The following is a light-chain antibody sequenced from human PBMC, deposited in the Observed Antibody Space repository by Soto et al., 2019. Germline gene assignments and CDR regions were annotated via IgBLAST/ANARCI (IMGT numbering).Light chain of an antibody. J-gene: IGKJ5*01. CDR2: GAS. CDR1: QSVSSN. CDR3: QQYYTWPLT. V-gene: IGKV3-15*01. Sequence: EIVMTQSPATLPVSPGKRSTLSCRASQSVSSNLAWYQQKPGQAPRLLIYGASTRATGIPARFSGSGYGTEFTLTISSLQSEDFAVYYCQQYYTWPLTFGQGTRLEI.